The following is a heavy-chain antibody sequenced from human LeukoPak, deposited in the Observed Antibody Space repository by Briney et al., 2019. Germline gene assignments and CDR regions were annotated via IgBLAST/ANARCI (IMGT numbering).Heavy chain of an antibody. D-gene: IGHD3-9*01. CDR1: GFTFNSYS. Sequence: GGSLRLSCAASGFTFNSYSVNWVRQAPGKGLEWVSYISSSSSTIYYADSVKGRFTISRDNAKNSLYLQMNSLRAEDTAVYYCAGPLRYFDWLPDDWGQGTLVTVSS. V-gene: IGHV3-48*01. J-gene: IGHJ4*02. CDR2: ISSSSSTI. CDR3: AGPLRYFDWLPDD.